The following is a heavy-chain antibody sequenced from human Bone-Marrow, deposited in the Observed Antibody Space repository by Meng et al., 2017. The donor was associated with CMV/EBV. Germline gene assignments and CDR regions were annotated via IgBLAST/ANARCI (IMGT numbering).Heavy chain of an antibody. V-gene: IGHV4-59*01. CDR1: GGSISSYY. CDR2: IYYSGST. J-gene: IGHJ4*02. Sequence: SETLSLTGTVSGGSISSYYWSWIRQPPGKGLEWIGYIYYSGSTNYNPSLKTRVTISVDTSKNQLSLKLSSVTAADTAVYYRARSDRYDSSGYPFDDWGQGTRVTGYS. D-gene: IGHD3-22*01. CDR3: ARSDRYDSSGYPFDD.